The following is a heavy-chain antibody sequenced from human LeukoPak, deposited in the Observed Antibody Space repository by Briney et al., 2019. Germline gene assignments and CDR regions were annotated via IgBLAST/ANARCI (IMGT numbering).Heavy chain of an antibody. V-gene: IGHV1-18*01. CDR1: GYTFTSYG. CDR2: ISAYNGNT. J-gene: IGHJ6*02. Sequence: ASVKVSCKASGYTFTSYGISWVRQAPGQGLEWMGWISAYNGNTNYAQKFQGRVTMTRNTSISTAYMELSGLRSEDTAVYYCARVTSSGYYYVAYYYGMDVWGQGTTVTVSS. D-gene: IGHD3-22*01. CDR3: ARVTSSGYYYVAYYYGMDV.